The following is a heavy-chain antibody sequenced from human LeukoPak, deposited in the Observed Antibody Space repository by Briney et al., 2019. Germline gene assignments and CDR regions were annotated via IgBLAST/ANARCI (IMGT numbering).Heavy chain of an antibody. J-gene: IGHJ6*02. D-gene: IGHD5/OR15-5a*01. CDR2: IWYDGSNK. CDR3: ARDLRSRAYYYGMDV. CDR1: GFTFSSYG. V-gene: IGHV3-33*01. Sequence: GRSLRLSCAASGFTFSSYGMHWVRQAPGKGLEWVAVIWYDGSNKYYADSVKGRFTISRDNSKNTLYLQMNSLRAEDTAVYYCARDLRSRAYYYGMDVWGQGTTATVSS.